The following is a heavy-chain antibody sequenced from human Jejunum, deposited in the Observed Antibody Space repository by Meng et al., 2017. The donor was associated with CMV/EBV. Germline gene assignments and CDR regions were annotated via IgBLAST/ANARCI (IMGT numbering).Heavy chain of an antibody. CDR2: VYHTGET. CDR1: GGSINARY. D-gene: IGHD3-3*01. Sequence: LTCTVAGGSINARYWSWIRQPPGKGLEWIANVYHTGETNFNSSLESRLSSSVDMSGNHFSLSLTSVTAADTALYFCARGLGDGIDVWGQGTMVTVSS. V-gene: IGHV4-59*01. CDR3: ARGLGDGIDV. J-gene: IGHJ6*02.